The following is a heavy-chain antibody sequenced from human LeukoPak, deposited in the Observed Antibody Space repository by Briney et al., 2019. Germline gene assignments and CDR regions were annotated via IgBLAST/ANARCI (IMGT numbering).Heavy chain of an antibody. V-gene: IGHV3-30*02. CDR2: IRYDGSNK. CDR3: ANDTYCGGDCYSTWPHYYYYYMYV. CDR1: GFPFSSYG. D-gene: IGHD2-21*02. J-gene: IGHJ6*03. Sequence: GGSLRLSCAASGFPFSSYGVHWLRQAPGKGLEWVAFIRYDGSNKYYADSVKGRFTISRDNSKNTLYLQMNSLRAEDTAVHYCANDTYCGGDCYSTWPHYYYYYMYVWGKGTTVTVSS.